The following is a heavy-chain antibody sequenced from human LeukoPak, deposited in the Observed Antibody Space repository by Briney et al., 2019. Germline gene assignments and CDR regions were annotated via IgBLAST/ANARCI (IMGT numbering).Heavy chain of an antibody. CDR2: IYYSGNS. V-gene: IGHV4-39*01. Sequence: SETLSLTCTVSGVSISSSNSYWGWIRQPPGKGLEWIGSIYYSGNSYYNASLKSQVSISIYTSKNQFSLRLTSVTAADTAVYYCARQTGSGLFILPGGQGTLVTVSS. CDR3: ARQTGSGLFILP. CDR1: GVSISSSNSY. J-gene: IGHJ4*02. D-gene: IGHD3/OR15-3a*01.